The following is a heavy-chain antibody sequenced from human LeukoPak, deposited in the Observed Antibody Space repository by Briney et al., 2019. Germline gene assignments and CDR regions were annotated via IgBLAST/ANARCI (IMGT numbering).Heavy chain of an antibody. CDR1: GYTFTGYY. CDR2: INPNSGGT. V-gene: IGHV1-2*02. CDR3: ARDASSRTIAVAGY. D-gene: IGHD6-19*01. Sequence: ASVKVSCKASGYTFTGYYMHWVRQAPGQGLEWMGWINPNSGGTNYAQKFQGRVTMTTDTSTSTAYMELRGLRSDDTAVYYCARDASSRTIAVAGYWGQGTLVTVSS. J-gene: IGHJ4*02.